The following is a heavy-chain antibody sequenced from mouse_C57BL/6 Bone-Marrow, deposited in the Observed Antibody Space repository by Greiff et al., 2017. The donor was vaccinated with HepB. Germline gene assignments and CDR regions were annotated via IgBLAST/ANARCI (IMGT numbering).Heavy chain of an antibody. J-gene: IGHJ4*01. V-gene: IGHV1-63*01. CDR1: GYTFTNYW. Sequence: QVQLQQSGAELVRPGPSVKMSCKASGYTFTNYWIGWAKQRPGHGLEWIGDIYPGGGYTNYNEKFKGKATLTADKSSSTAYMQFSSLTSEDSAIYYCARLGRRDYYAMDYWGQGTSVTVSS. CDR3: ARLGRRDYYAMDY. CDR2: IYPGGGYT. D-gene: IGHD3-3*01.